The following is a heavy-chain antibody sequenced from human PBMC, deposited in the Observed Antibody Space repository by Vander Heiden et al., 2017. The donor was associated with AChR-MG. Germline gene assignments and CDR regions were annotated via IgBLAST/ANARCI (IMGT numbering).Heavy chain of an antibody. CDR1: GGSISTYY. Sequence: QVHLQESGPGLVKPSETLSLTCTISGGSISTYYWHLIRQPAGKGLEWIGRIYMNGSTNFNPSLKSRVSMSVDTSKNQFSLRLTSVTAADTAVYYCARINGIGWFDSWGQGSLVTVSS. D-gene: IGHD1-1*01. CDR3: ARINGIGWFDS. V-gene: IGHV4-4*07. CDR2: IYMNGST. J-gene: IGHJ5*01.